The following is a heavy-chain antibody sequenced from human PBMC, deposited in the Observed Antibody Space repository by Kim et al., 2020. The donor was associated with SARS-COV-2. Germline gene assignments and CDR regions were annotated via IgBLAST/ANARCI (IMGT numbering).Heavy chain of an antibody. D-gene: IGHD3-9*01. Sequence: PTPKVRVTISEDTSKNQFSLKLSSVTAADTAVYYCARDGDTLTGYGWFDPWGQGIPVTVSS. V-gene: IGHV4-59*01. J-gene: IGHJ5*02. CDR3: ARDGDTLTGYGWFDP.